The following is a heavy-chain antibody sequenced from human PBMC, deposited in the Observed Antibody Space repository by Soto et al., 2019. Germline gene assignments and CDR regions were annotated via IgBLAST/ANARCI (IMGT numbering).Heavy chain of an antibody. J-gene: IGHJ4*02. CDR1: GGSSSSSSYY. CDR3: ARGAYSGRIGSFDY. V-gene: IGHV4-39*07. Sequence: SETLSLTCTVSGGSSSSSSYYWGWIRQPPGKGLEWIGNINHSGSTNYNPSLKSRVTISVDTSKNQFSLKLSSVTAADSAVYYCARGAYSGRIGSFDYWGQGTLVTVSS. CDR2: INHSGST. D-gene: IGHD1-26*01.